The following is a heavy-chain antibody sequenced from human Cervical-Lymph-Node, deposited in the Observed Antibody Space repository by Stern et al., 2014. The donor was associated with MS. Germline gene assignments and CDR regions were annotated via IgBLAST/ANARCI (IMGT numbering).Heavy chain of an antibody. CDR2: IIPIFGTA. J-gene: IGHJ6*02. CDR1: GGTFSSYA. V-gene: IGHV1-69*01. CDR3: ARDYEAVAGYYGMDV. D-gene: IGHD6-19*01. Sequence: VQLVESGAEVKKPGSSLKLSCKASGGTFSSYAISWVRQDPGQGLEWMGGIIPIFGTANYAQKFQGRVTITADESTSTAYMELSSLRSEDTAVYYCARDYEAVAGYYGMDVWGQGTTVTVSS.